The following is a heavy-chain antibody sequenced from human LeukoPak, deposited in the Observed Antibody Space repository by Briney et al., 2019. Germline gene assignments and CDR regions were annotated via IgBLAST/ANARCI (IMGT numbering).Heavy chain of an antibody. CDR3: AKVREGVAVAGNFDY. CDR1: GFTFSSYA. J-gene: IGHJ4*02. D-gene: IGHD6-19*01. CDR2: ISGSGGST. V-gene: IGHV3-23*01. Sequence: GGSLRLSCAASGFTFSSYAMSWVRQAPGKGLEWVSAISGSGGSTYYADSVKGRFTISRDNPKNTLYLQMNSLRAEDTAVYYCAKVREGVAVAGNFDYWGQGTLVTVSS.